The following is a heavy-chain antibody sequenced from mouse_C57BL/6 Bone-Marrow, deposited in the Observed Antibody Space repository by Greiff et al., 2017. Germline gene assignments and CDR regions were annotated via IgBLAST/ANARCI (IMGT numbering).Heavy chain of an antibody. CDR3: ARWAECSNYLFAY. CDR2: IDPANGNT. CDR1: GFNIKNTY. V-gene: IGHV14-3*01. Sequence: VQLQQSVAELVRPGASVKLSCTASGFNIKNTYMHWVKQRPEQGLEWIGRIDPANGNTKYAPKFKGKATITADTSSNTAYLQLRSLTSEDTAIDDYARWAECSNYLFAYWGQGTLVTVSA. D-gene: IGHD2-5*01. J-gene: IGHJ3*01.